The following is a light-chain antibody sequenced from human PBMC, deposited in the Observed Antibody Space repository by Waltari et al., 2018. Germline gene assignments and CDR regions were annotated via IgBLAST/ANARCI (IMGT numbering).Light chain of an antibody. CDR3: QHYVRLPVS. CDR1: QSVGKF. CDR2: DAS. J-gene: IGKJ1*01. Sequence: EIVLTQSPGTLSLSPGERATLSCRASQSVGKFLAWYQKKPGQAPRLLIYDASSSATGIPDRFSGSGFGTDFSLTISRLEPEDFAVYYCQHYVRLPVSFGQGTKVGIK. V-gene: IGKV3-20*01.